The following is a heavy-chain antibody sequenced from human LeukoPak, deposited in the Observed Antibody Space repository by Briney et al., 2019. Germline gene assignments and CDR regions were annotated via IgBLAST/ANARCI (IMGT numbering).Heavy chain of an antibody. Sequence: PGGSLRLSCAASGFTFSSYSMNWVRQPPGKGLEWIGEIYHSGSTNYNPSLKSRVTISVDKSKNQFSLKLSSVTAADTAVYYCARAPYSSGWADYWGQGTLVTVSS. J-gene: IGHJ4*02. CDR3: ARAPYSSGWADY. V-gene: IGHV4-4*02. CDR2: IYHSGST. D-gene: IGHD6-19*01. CDR1: GFTFSSYSM.